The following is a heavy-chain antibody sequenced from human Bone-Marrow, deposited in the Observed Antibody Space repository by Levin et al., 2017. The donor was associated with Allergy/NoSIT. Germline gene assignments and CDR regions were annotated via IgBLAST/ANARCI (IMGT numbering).Heavy chain of an antibody. J-gene: IGHJ6*02. V-gene: IGHV3-7*04. D-gene: IGHD2-21*02. Sequence: GGSLRLSCVGSGFTFSSYYMTWVRQAPGKGLEWVANIHQTGGDTNYVGSVKGRFTISRDNGKNSLYLQMNSLRVDDSAVYYCARVETGPYHYYGMDVWGQGTTVTVSS. CDR3: ARVETGPYHYYGMDV. CDR2: IHQTGGDT. CDR1: GFTFSSYY.